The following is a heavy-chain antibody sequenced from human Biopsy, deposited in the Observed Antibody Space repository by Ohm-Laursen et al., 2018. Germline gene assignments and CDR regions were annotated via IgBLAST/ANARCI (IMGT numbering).Heavy chain of an antibody. J-gene: IGHJ4*02. CDR3: AAYYYDSSGYFYAFHY. D-gene: IGHD3-22*01. CDR2: VSYSGNT. Sequence: TLSLTCTVSGVSTSSYFWSWIRQPLGKGLEWIGYVSYSGNTKYNPSLKSRVIISADTSKTQFSLKLSSVTAADTAMYYCAAYYYDSSGYFYAFHYWGQGTLVTVSS. V-gene: IGHV4-59*08. CDR1: GVSTSSYF.